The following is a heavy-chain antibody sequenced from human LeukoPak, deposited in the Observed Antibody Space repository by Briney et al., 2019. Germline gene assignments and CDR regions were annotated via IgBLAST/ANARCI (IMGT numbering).Heavy chain of an antibody. CDR1: GFTFSSYS. CDR2: ISSSSSYI. Sequence: GGSLRLSCAASGFTFSSYSMNWVRQAPGKGLEWVSSISSSSSYIYYADSVKGRFTISRDNAKNSLYLQMNSLRAEDTAVYYCARSAADYYGSGSPGNEFDYWGQGTLVTVSS. D-gene: IGHD3-10*01. V-gene: IGHV3-21*01. J-gene: IGHJ4*02. CDR3: ARSAADYYGSGSPGNEFDY.